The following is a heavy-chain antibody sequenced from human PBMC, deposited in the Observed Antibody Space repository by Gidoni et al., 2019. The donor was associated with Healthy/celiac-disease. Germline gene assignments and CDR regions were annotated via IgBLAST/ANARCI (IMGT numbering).Heavy chain of an antibody. CDR3: AKDLRGGGTVTTYRYFDY. V-gene: IGHV3-9*01. J-gene: IGHJ4*02. CDR2: FSWNSVSM. Sequence: EVQLVESGGGLVQHGRSLRLSCAASGFTFEDYAMHWVRQAPGKGMGWVPGFSWNSVSMVFADSLKGRFTISRDNPKTPLYLQMNRLRAEYPALYYCAKDLRGGGTVTTYRYFDYWGQGTLVTVSS. CDR1: GFTFEDYA. D-gene: IGHD4-17*01.